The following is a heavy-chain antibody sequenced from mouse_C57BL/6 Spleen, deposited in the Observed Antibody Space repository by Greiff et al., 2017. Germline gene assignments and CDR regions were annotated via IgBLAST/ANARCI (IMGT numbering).Heavy chain of an antibody. V-gene: IGHV1-26*01. CDR1: GYTFTDYS. D-gene: IGHD2-4*01. Sequence: EVQLQQSGPELVKPGASVKISCKASGYTFTDYSIEWMKQNHGKSLEWIGDINPYNDGTSYNETFKGKDTLTVDKSSNTVYMELRRLTSEDSAVYYCARLGIWYDYVMDYWGQGTSVTVSA. CDR2: INPYNDGT. CDR3: ARLGIWYDYVMDY. J-gene: IGHJ4*01.